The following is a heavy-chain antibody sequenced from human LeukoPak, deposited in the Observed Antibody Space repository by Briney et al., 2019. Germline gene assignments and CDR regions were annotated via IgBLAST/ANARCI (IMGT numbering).Heavy chain of an antibody. Sequence: SETLSLTCAVYGGSFSGYYWSWIRQPPGKGLEWIGEINHSGSTNYNPSLKSRVTISVDTSKNQFSLKLSSVTAEDTAVYYCAKVKPLRRYAFDIWGQGTMVTVSS. J-gene: IGHJ3*02. CDR3: AKVKPLRRYAFDI. CDR2: INHSGST. V-gene: IGHV4-34*01. D-gene: IGHD1-1*01. CDR1: GGSFSGYY.